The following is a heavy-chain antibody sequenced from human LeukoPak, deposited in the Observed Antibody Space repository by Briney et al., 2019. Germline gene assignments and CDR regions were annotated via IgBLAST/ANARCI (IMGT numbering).Heavy chain of an antibody. Sequence: SETLSLTCAVYGGSFSGYYWSWIRQPPGKRLEWIGEINHSGSTNYNPSLKSRVTISVDTSENQFSLKLSSVTAADTAVYYCARGGRSLVAAQFDLWGRGTLVTVSS. CDR1: GGSFSGYY. D-gene: IGHD2-15*01. V-gene: IGHV4-34*01. CDR3: ARGGRSLVAAQFDL. CDR2: INHSGST. J-gene: IGHJ2*01.